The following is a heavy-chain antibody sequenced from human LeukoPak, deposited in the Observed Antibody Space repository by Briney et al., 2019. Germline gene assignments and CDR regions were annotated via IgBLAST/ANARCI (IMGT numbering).Heavy chain of an antibody. CDR2: IYTSGDT. Sequence: PSETLSLTCTVSGGSMSSYCWSWIRQPAGKGLEWVGRIYTSGDTNYNPSLKSRVTMSVDTSKNQFSLKLSSVTAADTAVYYCARYEEFSTGYSASSPRHYFDHWGQGTLVTVSS. CDR1: GGSMSSYC. J-gene: IGHJ4*02. V-gene: IGHV4-4*07. CDR3: ARYEEFSTGYSASSPRHYFDH. D-gene: IGHD3/OR15-3a*01.